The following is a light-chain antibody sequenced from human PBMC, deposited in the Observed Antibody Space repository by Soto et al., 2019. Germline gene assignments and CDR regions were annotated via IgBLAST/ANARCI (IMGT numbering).Light chain of an antibody. J-gene: IGKJ2*01. CDR3: QQSYSGLYT. Sequence: DIKMTQSPSSLSASLGDRSTITCRASQTISRFLSWYQKKPGKAPKLLIYAASTLQPGVPSRFSGSGSGTDFTLTIRSLQPEDFATYYCQQSYSGLYTFGQGTQLEIK. CDR1: QTISRF. V-gene: IGKV1-39*01. CDR2: AAS.